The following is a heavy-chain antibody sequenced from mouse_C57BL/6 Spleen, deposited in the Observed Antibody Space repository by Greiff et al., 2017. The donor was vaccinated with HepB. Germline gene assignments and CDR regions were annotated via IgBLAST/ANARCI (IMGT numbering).Heavy chain of an antibody. Sequence: VQLQQSGAELVRPGASVKLSCTASGFNIKDDYMHWVKQRPEQGLEWIGWIDPENGDTEYASKFQGKATITADTSSNTAYLQLSSLTSEDTAVYYCTTGGTAQATKKFAYWGQGTLVTVSA. J-gene: IGHJ3*01. CDR2: IDPENGDT. D-gene: IGHD3-2*02. CDR3: TTGGTAQATKKFAY. CDR1: GFNIKDDY. V-gene: IGHV14-4*01.